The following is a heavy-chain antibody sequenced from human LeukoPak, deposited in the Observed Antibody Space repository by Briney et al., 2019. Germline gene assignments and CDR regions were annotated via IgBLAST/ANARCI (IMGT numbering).Heavy chain of an antibody. CDR2: INPVGGSA. D-gene: IGHD3-10*01. Sequence: ASVKVSCKASGYTVTNYFIHWVRQAPGQGLEWMGLINPVGGSATYSQKFQGRVTLTRDRSTNTLYMELSGLRSDDTAVYYCARDLGYNSESLWGQGTLVTVSS. V-gene: IGHV1-46*01. J-gene: IGHJ4*02. CDR3: ARDLGYNSESL. CDR1: GYTVTNYF.